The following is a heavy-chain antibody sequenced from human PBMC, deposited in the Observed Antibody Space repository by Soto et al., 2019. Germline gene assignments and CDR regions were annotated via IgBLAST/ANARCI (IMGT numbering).Heavy chain of an antibody. CDR3: TKGYAASYYPFDS. CDR2: ISGSVDRA. CDR1: GFTFRSYA. D-gene: IGHD1-26*01. J-gene: IGHJ5*01. Sequence: TGGSLSLSCAASGFTFRSYAMNWVRHAPGKGPEWVSGISGSVDRAYHANSVKGSFTISRDNSKNTLYLQVNSLRAEDTDVYYCTKGYAASYYPFDSWGQGTPVTVSS. V-gene: IGHV3-23*01.